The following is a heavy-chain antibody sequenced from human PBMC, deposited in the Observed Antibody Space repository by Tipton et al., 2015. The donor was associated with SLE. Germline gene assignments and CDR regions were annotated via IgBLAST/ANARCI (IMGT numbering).Heavy chain of an antibody. J-gene: IGHJ6*03. CDR3: ARDVVVITPNYYYYYMDV. Sequence: CLRLSCAASGFTFSSYAMHWVRQAPGKGLEWVAVISYDGSNKYYADSVKGRFTISRDNSKNTLYLQMNSLRAEDTAVYYCARDVVVITPNYYYYYMDVWGKGTTVTVSS. D-gene: IGHD3-22*01. CDR1: GFTFSSYA. V-gene: IGHV3-30*04. CDR2: ISYDGSNK.